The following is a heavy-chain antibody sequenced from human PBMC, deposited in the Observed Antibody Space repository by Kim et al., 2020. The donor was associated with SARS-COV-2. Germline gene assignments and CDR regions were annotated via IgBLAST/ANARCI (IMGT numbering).Heavy chain of an antibody. D-gene: IGHD4-17*01. V-gene: IGHV3-21*01. CDR3: TRGDYGIDY. Sequence: SSYIYYADSVKGRFTISRDNAKNSLYLQMNSLKAEDTAVYYCTRGDYGIDYWGQGTLVTVSS. J-gene: IGHJ4*02. CDR2: SSYI.